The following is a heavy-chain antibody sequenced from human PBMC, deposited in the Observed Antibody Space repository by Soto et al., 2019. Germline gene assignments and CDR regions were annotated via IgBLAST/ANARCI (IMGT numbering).Heavy chain of an antibody. D-gene: IGHD3-3*01. V-gene: IGHV3-30*18. CDR2: ISYDGTNK. J-gene: IGHJ4*02. CDR3: AKGLRDFWSGYIFAY. CDR1: GFTFSNYG. Sequence: GGSLRLSCAGSGFTFSNYGIHWVRQAPGKGLEWVAIISYDGTNKYYADSVKGRFTISRDNSKNTLYLQMNSLRAEDTAVYYCAKGLRDFWSGYIFAYWGQGTTVTVS.